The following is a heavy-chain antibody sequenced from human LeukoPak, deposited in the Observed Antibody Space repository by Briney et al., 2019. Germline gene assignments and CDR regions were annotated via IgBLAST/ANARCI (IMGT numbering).Heavy chain of an antibody. CDR2: ISDTSRTI. CDR1: GFTFSRYS. V-gene: IGHV3-48*01. CDR3: ARGAHKRDDYGGFFDY. J-gene: IGHJ4*02. Sequence: GGSLRISCAASGFTFSRYSMNWVRQAPGKGLEWVSYISDTSRTIYYADSVKGRFTISRDNSKNTVYLQMNSLRVEDTAVYYCARGAHKRDDYGGFFDYWGQGTLVTVSS. D-gene: IGHD4-23*01.